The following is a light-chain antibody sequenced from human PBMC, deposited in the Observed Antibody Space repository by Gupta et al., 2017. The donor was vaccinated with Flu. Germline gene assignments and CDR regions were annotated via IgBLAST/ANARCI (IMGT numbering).Light chain of an antibody. CDR2: RNN. CDR3: STWDDSRRGPV. Sequence: VTISCSGSSTNIGSNYVHWYQQKIPGTAPKLLIYRNNQRPSGVPDRFSGSKSGTSASLAISGPRSEDEADYYCSTWDDSRRGPVFGGGTNLTVL. CDR1: STNIGSNY. J-gene: IGLJ2*01. V-gene: IGLV1-47*01.